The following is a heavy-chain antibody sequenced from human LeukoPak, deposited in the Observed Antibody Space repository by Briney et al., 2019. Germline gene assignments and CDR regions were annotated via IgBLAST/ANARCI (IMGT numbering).Heavy chain of an antibody. J-gene: IGHJ6*02. Sequence: GGSLRLSCAASGFTFSSYWMNWARQAPGKGLEWVASINHNGNVNYYVDSVKGRFTISRDNAKNSLYLQMSNLRAEDTAVYFCASGGGLDVWGQGATVTVSS. CDR1: GFTFSSYW. CDR3: ASGGGLDV. D-gene: IGHD3-16*01. V-gene: IGHV3-7*03. CDR2: INHNGNVN.